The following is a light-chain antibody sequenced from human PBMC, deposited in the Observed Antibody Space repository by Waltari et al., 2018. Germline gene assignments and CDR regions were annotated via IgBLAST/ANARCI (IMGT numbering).Light chain of an antibody. Sequence: SSELTQDPAVSVALGQTVSITCQADSLRRYYASWYQQRPGQAPTLILYGQDNRPSGIPDRFSGSTSGNTASLTITGAQAEDEADYYCLSRDTTSTRVFGGGTRLTV. V-gene: IGLV3-19*01. CDR3: LSRDTTSTRV. J-gene: IGLJ3*02. CDR1: SLRRYY. CDR2: GQD.